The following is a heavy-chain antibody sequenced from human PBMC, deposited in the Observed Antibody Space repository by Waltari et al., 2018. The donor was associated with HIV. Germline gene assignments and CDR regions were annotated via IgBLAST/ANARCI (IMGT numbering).Heavy chain of an antibody. J-gene: IGHJ5*02. D-gene: IGHD2-15*01. CDR1: GGSISSSSYY. CDR3: ALYCSGGSCYSSAHNWFDP. Sequence: QLQLQESGPGLVKPSETLSLTCTVSGGSISSSSYYWGWIRPPPGTGLEWIGSIYYSGSTYYNPSLKSRVTISVDTSKNQFSLKLSSVTAADTAVYYCALYCSGGSCYSSAHNWFDPWGQGTLVTVSS. V-gene: IGHV4-39*01. CDR2: IYYSGST.